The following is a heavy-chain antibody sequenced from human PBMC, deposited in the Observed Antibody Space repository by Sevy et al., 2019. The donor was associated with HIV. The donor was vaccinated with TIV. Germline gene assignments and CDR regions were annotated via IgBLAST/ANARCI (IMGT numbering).Heavy chain of an antibody. V-gene: IGHV4-4*07. D-gene: IGHD5-18*01. CDR1: GGSISSYY. J-gene: IGHJ4*02. CDR2: IYTSGTT. Sequence: SETLSLTCTVSGGSISSYYWSWIRQPAGKGLEWIGRIYTSGTTNYNPSLKGRVTMSVDTSKNQFSLKLSSVTAADTAVYYCARGPGRYSYGTTDYWGQGTLVTVSS. CDR3: ARGPGRYSYGTTDY.